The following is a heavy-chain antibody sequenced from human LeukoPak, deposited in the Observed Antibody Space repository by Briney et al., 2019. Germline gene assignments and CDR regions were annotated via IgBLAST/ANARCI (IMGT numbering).Heavy chain of an antibody. CDR1: GFTFSSYA. Sequence: GGSLRLSCAASGFTFSSYAMSWVRQAPGKGLEWVAVISYDGSNKYYADSVKGRFTISRDNSKNTLYLQMNSLRAEDTAVYYCAKDWSVAATSNWFDPWGQGTLVTVSS. CDR2: ISYDGSNK. CDR3: AKDWSVAATSNWFDP. V-gene: IGHV3-30*18. J-gene: IGHJ5*02. D-gene: IGHD2-15*01.